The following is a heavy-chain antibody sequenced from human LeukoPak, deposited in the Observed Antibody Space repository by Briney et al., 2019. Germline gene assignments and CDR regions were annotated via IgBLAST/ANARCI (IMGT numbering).Heavy chain of an antibody. Sequence: ASVKVSCEASGYTFTVYYIHWVQQAPGQGLEWMGRIYPDSGDTNYAQEFQGRVTMARDTSISTAYMELSSLTSDDTAVYYCARFSHYSSSSGGAYWGQGTLVTVSS. V-gene: IGHV1-2*06. CDR3: ARFSHYSSSSGGAY. D-gene: IGHD6-6*01. CDR1: GYTFTVYY. CDR2: IYPDSGDT. J-gene: IGHJ4*02.